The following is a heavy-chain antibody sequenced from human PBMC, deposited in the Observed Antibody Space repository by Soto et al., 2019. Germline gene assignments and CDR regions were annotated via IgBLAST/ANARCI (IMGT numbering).Heavy chain of an antibody. CDR3: VDGHRSSGSNGGF. D-gene: IGHD2-15*01. Sequence: EVQLVESGGGLVKPGGSVRLSCAASGFTFSNAWMSWVRQAPGKGLEWVGRIKSKSAGGTTEYDAPVKVRFTISGDDSNNTPSLEIIILKIEDTSVYYCVDGHRSSGSNGGFWGQGTLVTVSS. CDR2: IKSKSAGGTT. CDR1: GFTFSNAW. V-gene: IGHV3-15*01. J-gene: IGHJ4*02.